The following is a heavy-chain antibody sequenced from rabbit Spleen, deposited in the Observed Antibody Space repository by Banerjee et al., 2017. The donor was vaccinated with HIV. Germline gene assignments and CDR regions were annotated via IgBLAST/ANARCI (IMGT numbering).Heavy chain of an antibody. Sequence: QSLEESGGGLVQPGASLTLTCTASGFSFSSGYYMCWVRQAPGKGLEWIACIYGGSASSTWYASWAKGRFTISKTSSTTVTLQMTSLTVADTATYFCARDTSSSFSSYGMDLWGQGTLVTVS. CDR2: IYGGSASST. J-gene: IGHJ6*01. CDR1: GFSFSSGYY. CDR3: ARDTSSSFSSYGMDL. D-gene: IGHD1-1*01. V-gene: IGHV1S40*01.